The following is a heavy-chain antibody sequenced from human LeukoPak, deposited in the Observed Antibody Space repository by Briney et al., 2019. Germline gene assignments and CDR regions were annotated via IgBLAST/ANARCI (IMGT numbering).Heavy chain of an antibody. J-gene: IGHJ4*02. V-gene: IGHV4-34*01. CDR2: INHSGST. D-gene: IGHD1-26*01. CDR3: ASVKRGVRAIYY. CDR1: GGSFSGYY. Sequence: PSETLSLTCAVYGGSFSGYYWSWIRQPPGKGLEWIGEINHSGSTNYNPSLKSRVTISVDTSKNQFSLKLSSVTAADTAVYYCASVKRGVRAIYYWGQGTLVTVSS.